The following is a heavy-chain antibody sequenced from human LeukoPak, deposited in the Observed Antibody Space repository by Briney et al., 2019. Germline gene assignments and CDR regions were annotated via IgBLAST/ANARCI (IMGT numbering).Heavy chain of an antibody. J-gene: IGHJ4*02. D-gene: IGHD1-26*01. CDR3: ARRAVGATDY. V-gene: IGHV5-51*01. Sequence: GESLKISCKGSGYSFTTYWIAWVRQMPGKGLEWMGIIYPGDPDTRYSPSFQGQVTFSADKSISTAYLQWSSLKASDTAMYYCARRAVGATDYWGQGTLVTVSP. CDR1: GYSFTTYW. CDR2: IYPGDPDT.